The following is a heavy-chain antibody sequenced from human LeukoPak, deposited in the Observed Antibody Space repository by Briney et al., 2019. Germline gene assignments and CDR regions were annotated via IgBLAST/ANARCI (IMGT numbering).Heavy chain of an antibody. Sequence: GGSLRLSCAASGFTFSSYGMHWVRQAPGKGLEWVAVISYDGSNKYYADSVKGRFTISRDNSKNTLYLQMNSLRAEDTAVYYCVNMDDSSGYGAFDIWGQGTMVTVSS. J-gene: IGHJ3*02. D-gene: IGHD3-22*01. V-gene: IGHV3-30*03. CDR1: GFTFSSYG. CDR3: VNMDDSSGYGAFDI. CDR2: ISYDGSNK.